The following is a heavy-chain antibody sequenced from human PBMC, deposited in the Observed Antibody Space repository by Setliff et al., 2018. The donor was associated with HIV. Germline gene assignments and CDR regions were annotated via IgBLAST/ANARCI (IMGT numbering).Heavy chain of an antibody. CDR1: GYTFTTYA. D-gene: IGHD3-22*01. CDR2: INAGNGNT. J-gene: IGHJ4*02. CDR3: ARAAYGYDSSGYFFDY. Sequence: GASVKVSCKASGYTFTTYAIHWVRQAPGQRLEFMGWINAGNGNTKYSQRFQGRVTITIDTSASTAYMEPSSLRSEDTAVYYCARAAYGYDSSGYFFDYWGQGTLVTVSS. V-gene: IGHV1-3*01.